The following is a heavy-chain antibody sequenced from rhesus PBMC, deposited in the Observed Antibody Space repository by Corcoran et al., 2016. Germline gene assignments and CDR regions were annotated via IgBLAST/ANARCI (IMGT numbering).Heavy chain of an antibody. Sequence: QLQLQESGPGLVKPSETLSLTCAVSGGSISSNSWSWIRPPPGTGLEWIGRISGSGGSTDYNPSLKSRVTISTDTSKNQFSLKLSSVTAADTAVYYCARDRPDWTGLDYWGQGVLVTVSS. CDR1: GGSISSNS. J-gene: IGHJ4*01. CDR2: ISGSGGST. CDR3: ARDRPDWTGLDY. D-gene: IGHD3-3*01. V-gene: IGHV4-173*01.